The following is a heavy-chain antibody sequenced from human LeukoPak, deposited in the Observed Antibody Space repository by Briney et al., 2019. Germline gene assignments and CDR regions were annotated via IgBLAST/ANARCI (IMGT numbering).Heavy chain of an antibody. D-gene: IGHD6-13*01. Sequence: SDTLSLTSASSYATISSYYWGWIRQPPGKGLEWIGNIYYSGSTNYNPSLKSRVTILLDTSKNQFSLKLSPVTAADTAVYYCARARAGGLCASGYGMDVWGEGTTVTVSS. J-gene: IGHJ6*04. V-gene: IGHV4-59*07. CDR2: IYYSGST. CDR3: ARARAGGLCASGYGMDV. CDR1: YATISSYY.